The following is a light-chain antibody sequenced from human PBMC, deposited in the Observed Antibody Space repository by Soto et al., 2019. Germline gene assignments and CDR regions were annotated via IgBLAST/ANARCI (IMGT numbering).Light chain of an antibody. V-gene: IGKV3D-15*01. CDR3: QQYNKWPIT. Sequence: EILLTQSPGTLPLSRGERATLSCRASQRVDDSHLAWYQLRPGQAPRLLIYGASTRATGIPDRFSGSGSGTEFTLTISSLQSEDCAVYYCQQYNKWPITFGQGTRLEIK. J-gene: IGKJ5*01. CDR2: GAS. CDR1: QRVDDSH.